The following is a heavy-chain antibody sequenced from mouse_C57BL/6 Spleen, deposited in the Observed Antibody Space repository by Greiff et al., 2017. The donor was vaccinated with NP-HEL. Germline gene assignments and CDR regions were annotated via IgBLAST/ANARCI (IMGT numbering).Heavy chain of an antibody. CDR3: ARSIGPYYYAMDD. V-gene: IGHV1-55*01. CDR2: IYPGSGST. Sequence: QVHVKQPGAELVKPGASVKMSCKASGYTFTSYWITWVKQRPGQGLEWIGDIYPGSGSTNYNEKFKSKATLTVDTSSSTAYMPLSSLTSEDSAVYYCARSIGPYYYAMDDWGQGTSVTVSS. J-gene: IGHJ4*01. CDR1: GYTFTSYW.